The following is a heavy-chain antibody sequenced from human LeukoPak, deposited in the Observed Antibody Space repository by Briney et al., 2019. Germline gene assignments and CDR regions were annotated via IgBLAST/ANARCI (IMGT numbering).Heavy chain of an antibody. CDR3: ARLSNGYSSGMYNWFDP. Sequence: GASVKVSCKTPVGTFSSHAITWVRQAPGQGLEWMGRINPVVDTANYAQKFHDRVTITADKSTTTVCLVLNDLTPDDTAVYFCARLSNGYSSGMYNWFDPWGQGTLVTVSS. CDR2: INPVVDTA. D-gene: IGHD3-22*01. J-gene: IGHJ5*02. CDR1: VGTFSSHA. V-gene: IGHV1-69*04.